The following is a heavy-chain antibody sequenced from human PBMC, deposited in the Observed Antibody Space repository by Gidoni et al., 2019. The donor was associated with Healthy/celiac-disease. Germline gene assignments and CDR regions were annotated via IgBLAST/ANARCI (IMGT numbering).Heavy chain of an antibody. J-gene: IGHJ4*02. Sequence: QVQLVHSGAEVKNPGASVKVSCTVPGYTLTALSMHWVRQAPGKGLEWLGGFDPEDGETIYAQKFQGRVTMTEDTSTDTAYMELSSLRSEDTAVYYCATGFGGIVGATEDYWGQGTLVTVSS. V-gene: IGHV1-24*01. D-gene: IGHD1-26*01. CDR1: GYTLTALS. CDR2: FDPEDGET. CDR3: ATGFGGIVGATEDY.